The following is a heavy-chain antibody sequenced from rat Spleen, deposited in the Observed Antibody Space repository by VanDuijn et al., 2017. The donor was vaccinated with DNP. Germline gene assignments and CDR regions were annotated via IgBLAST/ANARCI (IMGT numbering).Heavy chain of an antibody. CDR3: ARGSTSIYWYFDF. Sequence: EVQLVESGGGLVQPGGSLKLSCAASGFTFSDYYMAWVRQAPAEGLECVAYISYHGGNTYYGDSVKGRFTISRDNAKSSLYLQMNSLKSGDTATYYCARGSTSIYWYFDFWGPGTMVTVSS. V-gene: IGHV5-20*01. D-gene: IGHD3-1*01. J-gene: IGHJ1*01. CDR1: GFTFSDYY. CDR2: ISYHGGNT.